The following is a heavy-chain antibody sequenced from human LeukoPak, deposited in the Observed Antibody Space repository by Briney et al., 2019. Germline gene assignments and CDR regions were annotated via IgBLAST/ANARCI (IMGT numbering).Heavy chain of an antibody. CDR2: ISGSGGST. D-gene: IGHD3-22*01. Sequence: GGSLRLSCAASGFTFSSYAMSWVRQAPGKGLEWVSAISGSGGSTYYADSVKGRFTISRDNSKDTLYLQMNSLRAEDTAVYYCAKAGDNYYDSSGYYYPDYWGQGTLVTVSS. V-gene: IGHV3-23*01. J-gene: IGHJ4*02. CDR3: AKAGDNYYDSSGYYYPDY. CDR1: GFTFSSYA.